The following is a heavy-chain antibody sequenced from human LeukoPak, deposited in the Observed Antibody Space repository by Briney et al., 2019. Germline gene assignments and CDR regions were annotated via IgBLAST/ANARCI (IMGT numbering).Heavy chain of an antibody. CDR1: GYSFTTYW. D-gene: IGHD5-24*01. CDR3: ARIRDGYGDY. V-gene: IGHV5-51*01. CDR2: TYPGDSDT. J-gene: IGHJ4*02. Sequence: GESLKISFKGSGYSFTTYWIGWVRQMPGKGLEWMGITYPGDSDTRYSPSFQGQVTISADKSISTAYLQWNSLKASDSAMYFCARIRDGYGDYWGQGTLVTVSS.